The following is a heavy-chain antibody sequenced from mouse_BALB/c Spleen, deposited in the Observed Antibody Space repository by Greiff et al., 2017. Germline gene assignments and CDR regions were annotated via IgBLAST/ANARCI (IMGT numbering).Heavy chain of an antibody. D-gene: IGHD2-4*01. CDR1: GFTFSSYA. J-gene: IGHJ4*01. Sequence: EVHLVESGGGLVKPGGSLKLSCAASGFTFSSYAMSWVRQTPEKRLEWVATISSGGSYTYYPDSVKGRFTISRDNAKNTLYLQMSSLRSEDTAMYYCARQDMITTGAMDYWGQGTSVTVSS. V-gene: IGHV5-9-3*01. CDR2: ISSGGSYT. CDR3: ARQDMITTGAMDY.